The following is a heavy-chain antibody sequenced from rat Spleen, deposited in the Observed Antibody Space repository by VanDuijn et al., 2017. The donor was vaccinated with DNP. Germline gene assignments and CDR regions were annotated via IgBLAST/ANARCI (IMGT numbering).Heavy chain of an antibody. Sequence: EVQLVESGGGLVQPGWSLKLSCAASGFTFSNYDMAWVRQAPTKGLEWVASISPSGDSTYYRDSVKGRFTISRDNAESTLYLQMDSLRSEDTATYYCATRAYLYWYFDFWGPGTMVTVSS. CDR1: GFTFSNYD. V-gene: IGHV5-19*01. D-gene: IGHD2-1*01. CDR2: ISPSGDST. J-gene: IGHJ1*01. CDR3: ATRAYLYWYFDF.